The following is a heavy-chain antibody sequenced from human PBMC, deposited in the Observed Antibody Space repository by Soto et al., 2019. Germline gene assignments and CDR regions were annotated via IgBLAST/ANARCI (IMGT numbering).Heavy chain of an antibody. Sequence: QVQLVESGGGMVQPGGSLRLSCAASGFSFSSYVMHWVRQAPGKGLEWVAVVWFDETKIYYADSVKGRFTISRDNSKDTVYLQMNSLRAEDTAVYYCARPYYPRGIGEVFDYWGRGTLVTVSS. CDR1: GFSFSSYV. D-gene: IGHD3-22*01. CDR3: ARPYYPRGIGEVFDY. CDR2: VWFDETKI. V-gene: IGHV3-33*01. J-gene: IGHJ4*02.